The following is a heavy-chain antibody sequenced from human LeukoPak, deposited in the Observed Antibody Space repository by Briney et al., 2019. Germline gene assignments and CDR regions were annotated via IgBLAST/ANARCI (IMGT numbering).Heavy chain of an antibody. J-gene: IGHJ4*02. CDR3: AKVGSGSYYYGSGSSHHFDY. Sequence: GGSLRLSCAASGFTFSSYEMNWVRQAPGKGLEWVSYISSSGSTIYYADSVKGRFTMSRDNAKNTLYLQMDSLRAEDTAVYYCAKVGSGSYYYGSGSSHHFDYWGQGTLVTVSS. CDR1: GFTFSSYE. V-gene: IGHV3-48*03. CDR2: ISSSGSTI. D-gene: IGHD3-10*01.